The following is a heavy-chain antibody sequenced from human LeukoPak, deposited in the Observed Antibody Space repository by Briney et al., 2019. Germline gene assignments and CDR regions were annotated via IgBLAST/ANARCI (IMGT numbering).Heavy chain of an antibody. J-gene: IGHJ1*01. CDR1: GYSFTDYY. V-gene: IGHV1-2*02. CDR2: INPNSRGT. CDR3: ARGAVAEQSEYFQY. D-gene: IGHD6-19*01. Sequence: ASVKVSCKASGYSFTDYYMHWVRQAPGQGLEWMGWINPNSRGTNYAQKFQGRVTMTRDTSINTAYMEVSRLRSDDTAVYYCARGAVAEQSEYFQYWGQGTLVTVSS.